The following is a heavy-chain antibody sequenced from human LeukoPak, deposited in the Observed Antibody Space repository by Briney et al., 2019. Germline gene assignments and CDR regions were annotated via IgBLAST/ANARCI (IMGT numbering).Heavy chain of an antibody. CDR2: IFYSGDT. Sequence: PSETLSLTCSVSGASIRSSTHYWAWLRQAPGTGLKWVGSIFYSGDTYYNPSLRSQLTIAVDTSKNQFSLNLASVTASDTGTYFCSRRGTTSSIGWFDPWGQGSPVIVSS. D-gene: IGHD3-16*01. J-gene: IGHJ5*02. CDR1: GASIRSSTHY. V-gene: IGHV4-39*01. CDR3: SRRGTTSSIGWFDP.